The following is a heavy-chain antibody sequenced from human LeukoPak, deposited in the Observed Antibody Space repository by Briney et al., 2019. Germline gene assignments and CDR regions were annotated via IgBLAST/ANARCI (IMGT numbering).Heavy chain of an antibody. Sequence: PSETLSLTCTVSRYDINSVYYWGWIRQPPGKGLEWIGSIYHSGSTYYNASLKSRVTRSMDTSRNNFSLNLNSVTAADTAVYYCARAGGYYGSSSFLGYWGQELLVTVSS. CDR2: IYHSGST. V-gene: IGHV4-38-2*02. D-gene: IGHD3-10*01. CDR3: ARAGGYYGSSSFLGY. CDR1: RYDINSVYY. J-gene: IGHJ4*02.